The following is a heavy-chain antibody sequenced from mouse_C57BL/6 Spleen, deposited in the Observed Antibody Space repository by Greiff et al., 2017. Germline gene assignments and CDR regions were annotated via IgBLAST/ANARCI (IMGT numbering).Heavy chain of an antibody. Sequence: LQESDAELVKPGASVKISCKASGYTFTDHTIHWMKQRPEQGLEWIGYIYPRDGSTKYNEKFKGKATLTADKSSSTAYMQLNSLTSEDSAVYFCARNDGYPYYYAMDYWGQGTSVTVSS. V-gene: IGHV1-78*01. D-gene: IGHD2-3*01. CDR3: ARNDGYPYYYAMDY. J-gene: IGHJ4*01. CDR2: IYPRDGST. CDR1: GYTFTDHT.